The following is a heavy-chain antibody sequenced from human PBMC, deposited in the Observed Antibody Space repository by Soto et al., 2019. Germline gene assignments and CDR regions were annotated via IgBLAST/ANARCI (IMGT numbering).Heavy chain of an antibody. J-gene: IGHJ6*02. CDR2: INHRGST. CDR3: AKNKVEMATFHHYYAMDV. CDR1: GGSFSGYY. V-gene: IGHV4-34*01. Sequence: SETLSLTCAVYGGSFSGYYWSWIRQPPGKGLEWIGEINHRGSTKYNPSLKSRVTISADTSKNQFSLKLSSVAAADTAVYYCAKNKVEMATFHHYYAMDVWGQGT. D-gene: IGHD5-12*01.